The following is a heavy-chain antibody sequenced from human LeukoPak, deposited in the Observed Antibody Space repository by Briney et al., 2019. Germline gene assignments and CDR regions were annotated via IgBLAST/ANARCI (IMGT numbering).Heavy chain of an antibody. CDR1: GFTFSSLS. D-gene: IGHD5-18*01. CDR3: ERVIASYGDSAY. J-gene: IGHJ4*02. CDR2: ISSTISAI. Sequence: PGGSLRLSCAASGFTFSSLSMNWVRQAPGKGLEWLSYISSTISAIYYAHPVKGRFTISTDNAKNSLYLQMNSLRAEDTAVYYCERVIASYGDSAYWGQGTLVTVSS. V-gene: IGHV3-48*04.